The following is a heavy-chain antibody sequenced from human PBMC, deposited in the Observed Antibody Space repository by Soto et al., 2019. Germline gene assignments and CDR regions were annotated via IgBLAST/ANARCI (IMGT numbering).Heavy chain of an antibody. CDR2: ISSSSSTI. J-gene: IGHJ5*02. CDR1: GFTFSSYS. Sequence: GGSLRLSCAASGFTFSSYSMNWARQAPGKGLEWVSYISSSSSTIYYADSVKGRFTISRDNAKNSLYLQMNSLRDEDTAVYYCASELAALTWFDPWGQGTLVTVSS. CDR3: ASELAALTWFDP. D-gene: IGHD1-1*01. V-gene: IGHV3-48*02.